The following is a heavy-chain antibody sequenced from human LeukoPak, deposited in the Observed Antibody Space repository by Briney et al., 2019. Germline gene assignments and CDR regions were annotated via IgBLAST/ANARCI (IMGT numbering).Heavy chain of an antibody. CDR1: GGTFSSYA. CDR2: INTNTGNP. J-gene: IGHJ6*02. CDR3: ARDMVNPDYYYYGMDV. V-gene: IGHV7-4-1*02. D-gene: IGHD4/OR15-4a*01. Sequence: ASVKVSCKASGGTFSSYAISWVRQAPGQGLEWMGWINTNTGNPTYAQGFTGRFVFSLDTSVSTAYLQISSLKAEDTAVYYCARDMVNPDYYYYGMDVWGQGTTVTVSS.